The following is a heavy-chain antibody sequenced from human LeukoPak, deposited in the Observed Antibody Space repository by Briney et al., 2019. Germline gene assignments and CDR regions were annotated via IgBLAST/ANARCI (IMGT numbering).Heavy chain of an antibody. CDR2: IIPIFGTA. CDR3: ARDLVKGIWFGRGNNWFDP. Sequence: SVKVSCKASGYTFNGYYIHWVRQAPGQGLEWMGGIIPIFGTANYAQKFQGRVTITADESTSTAYMELSSLRSEDTAVYYCARDLVKGIWFGRGNNWFDPWGQGTLVTVSS. J-gene: IGHJ5*02. V-gene: IGHV1-69*13. CDR1: GYTFNGYY. D-gene: IGHD3-10*01.